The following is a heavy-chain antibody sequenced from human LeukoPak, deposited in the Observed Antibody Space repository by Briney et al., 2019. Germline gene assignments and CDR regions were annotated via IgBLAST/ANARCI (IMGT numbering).Heavy chain of an antibody. CDR1: GGSFSGYY. CDR3: ARDGASWLTGGFDY. Sequence: SETLSLTCAVYGGSFSGYYWSWIRQPPGKGLEWIGEINHSGSTNYNPSLKSRVTISVDTSKNQFSLKLSSVTAADTAVYYCARDGASWLTGGFDYWGQGTLVTVSS. J-gene: IGHJ4*02. V-gene: IGHV4-34*01. CDR2: INHSGST. D-gene: IGHD1-20*01.